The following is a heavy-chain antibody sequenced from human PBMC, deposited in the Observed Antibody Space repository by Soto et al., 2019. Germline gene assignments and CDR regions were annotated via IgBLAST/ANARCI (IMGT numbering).Heavy chain of an antibody. V-gene: IGHV6-1*01. J-gene: IGHJ3*01. CDR2: TYYRSKWFH. CDR1: GDNVSSNITS. D-gene: IGHD3-10*01. CDR3: ARGNALDV. Sequence: SAALSLTWAISGDNVSSNITSWNWSRQSPSRGLEWLGRTYYRSKWFHGYAESVKSRITINPDTSKNQFSMELNSMTPEDTAVYYCARGNALDVWGQGTVVTVSS.